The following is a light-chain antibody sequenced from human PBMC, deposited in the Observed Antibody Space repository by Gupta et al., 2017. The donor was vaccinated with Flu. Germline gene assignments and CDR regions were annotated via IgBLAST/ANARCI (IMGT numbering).Light chain of an antibody. V-gene: IGKV3-20*01. J-gene: IGKJ4*01. CDR1: QSVSRY. CDR3: QQYDNYHFT. Sequence: PCTLSLSPGERATLSCRASQSVSRYINWYQQRPGQAPELLIYDSSSRATGIPERFSGSGSGTDFTLTISRLQPEDFAVYYCQQYDNYHFTFGRGNKVEIK. CDR2: DSS.